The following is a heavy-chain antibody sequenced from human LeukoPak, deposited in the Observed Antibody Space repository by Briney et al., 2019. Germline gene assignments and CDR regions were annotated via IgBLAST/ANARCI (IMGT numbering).Heavy chain of an antibody. CDR1: GFTFSSYG. CDR2: IRYDGSNK. CDR3: AKLIVVVPAVDFDY. J-gene: IGHJ4*02. V-gene: IGHV3-30*02. D-gene: IGHD2-2*01. Sequence: PGGSLRLSCAASGFTFSSYGMHWVRQAPGKGLEWVAFIRYDGSNKYYADSVKGRFTISRDNSKNTLYLQMNSLRAEDTAVYYCAKLIVVVPAVDFDYWGQGTLVTVSS.